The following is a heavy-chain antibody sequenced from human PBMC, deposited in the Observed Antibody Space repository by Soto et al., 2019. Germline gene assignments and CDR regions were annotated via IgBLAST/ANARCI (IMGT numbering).Heavy chain of an antibody. CDR2: ISYDGSNK. CDR3: ARGLRACGDYVFGY. Sequence: PGGSLRLSCAASGFTFSSYAMHWVRQAPGKGLEWVAVISYDGSNKYYADSVKGRFTISRDNSKNTLYLQMNSLRAEDTAVYYCARGLRACGDYVFGYWGQGTLVTV. J-gene: IGHJ4*02. D-gene: IGHD4-17*01. V-gene: IGHV3-30-3*01. CDR1: GFTFSSYA.